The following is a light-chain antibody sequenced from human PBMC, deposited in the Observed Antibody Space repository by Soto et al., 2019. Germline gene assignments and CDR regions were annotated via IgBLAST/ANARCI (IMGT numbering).Light chain of an antibody. CDR3: LQYNNWLT. CDR1: QSVTSD. V-gene: IGKV3-15*01. Sequence: EIVMTQSPATLSVSPGERATLSCRASQSVTSDLAWYQQKPGQAPRLLIYGASTRATGIPARFSGSRSGTEFPLTISSLQSEDFAVYYCLQYNNWLTFGGGTKVEIK. CDR2: GAS. J-gene: IGKJ4*01.